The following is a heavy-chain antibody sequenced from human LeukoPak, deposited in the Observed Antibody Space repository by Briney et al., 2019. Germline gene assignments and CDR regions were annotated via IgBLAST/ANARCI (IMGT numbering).Heavy chain of an antibody. Sequence: PSETLSLTCTVSGGSISSYYWSWIRQPPGKGLERIGYIYYSGSTNYNPSLKSRVTISVDTSKNQFSLKLSSVTAADTAVYYCARVERYYYDSSGYFDYWGQGTLVTVSS. D-gene: IGHD3-22*01. V-gene: IGHV4-59*01. CDR2: IYYSGST. CDR3: ARVERYYYDSSGYFDY. CDR1: GGSISSYY. J-gene: IGHJ4*02.